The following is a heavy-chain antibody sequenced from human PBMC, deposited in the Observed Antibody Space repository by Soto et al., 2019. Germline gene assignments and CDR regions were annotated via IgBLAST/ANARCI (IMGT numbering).Heavy chain of an antibody. CDR2: IYPGDSDT. Sequence: GESLKISCKGSGYSFTSYWIGWVRQMPGKGLEWMGIIYPGDSDTRYSPSFQGQVTISADKSISTAYLQWSSLKASDTAMYYCASLGATSAGYGAFDIWGQGTMVTVSS. J-gene: IGHJ3*02. CDR3: ASLGATSAGYGAFDI. V-gene: IGHV5-51*01. D-gene: IGHD3-16*01. CDR1: GYSFTSYW.